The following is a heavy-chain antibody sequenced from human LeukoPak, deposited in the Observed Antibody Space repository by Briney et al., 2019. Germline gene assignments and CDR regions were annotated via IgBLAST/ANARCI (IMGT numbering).Heavy chain of an antibody. D-gene: IGHD6-19*01. CDR1: GGSFSGYY. CDR2: SNHSGST. Sequence: SETLSLTCAVYGGSFSGYYWSWIRQPPGKGLEWIGESNHSGSTNYNPSLKSRVTISVDTSKNQFSLKLSSVTAADTAVYYCARVYRGIAVAGHEGYFDYWGQGTLVTVSS. V-gene: IGHV4-34*01. J-gene: IGHJ4*02. CDR3: ARVYRGIAVAGHEGYFDY.